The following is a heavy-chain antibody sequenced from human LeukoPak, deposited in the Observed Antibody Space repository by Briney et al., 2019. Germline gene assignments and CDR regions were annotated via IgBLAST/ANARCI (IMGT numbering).Heavy chain of an antibody. D-gene: IGHD3-3*01. J-gene: IGHJ4*02. CDR1: GGSISSSSYY. CDR2: IYYSGST. V-gene: IGHV4-39*07. Sequence: SETLSLTCTVSGGSISSSSYYWGWIRQPPGKGLEWIGSIYYSGSTYYNPSLKGRVTISVDTSKNQFSLKLSSVTAADTAVYYCARESRYDFWSGTKHRFDYWGQGTLVTVSS. CDR3: ARESRYDFWSGTKHRFDY.